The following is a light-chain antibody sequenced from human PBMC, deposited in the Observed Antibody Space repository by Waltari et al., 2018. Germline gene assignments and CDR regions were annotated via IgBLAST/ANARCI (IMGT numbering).Light chain of an antibody. Sequence: QSALTQPPSASGSPGRSVTLPCTGTRSDVGGYNYVSWYQQHPGKAPKLMIFEVSKRPSGVPDRFSGSKSANTASLTVSGLQAEDEADYYCSSYAGSNNVFGTGTKVTVL. V-gene: IGLV2-8*01. CDR1: RSDVGGYNY. J-gene: IGLJ1*01. CDR2: EVS. CDR3: SSYAGSNNV.